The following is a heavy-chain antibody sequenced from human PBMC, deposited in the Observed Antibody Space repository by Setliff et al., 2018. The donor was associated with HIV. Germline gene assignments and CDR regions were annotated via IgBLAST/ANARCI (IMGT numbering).Heavy chain of an antibody. CDR1: GYAISSGYY. J-gene: IGHJ3*02. CDR2: AY. CDR3: AREVDVVTTSDAFDI. D-gene: IGHD2-21*02. Sequence: SETLSLTCAVSGYAISSGYYWGWIRRPPGKGLEWIGNAYYYNPSLKSRTTISLDTSMNQFSLKLTSVTAADTAVYYCAREVDVVTTSDAFDIWGQGTMVTVSS. V-gene: IGHV4-30-2*05.